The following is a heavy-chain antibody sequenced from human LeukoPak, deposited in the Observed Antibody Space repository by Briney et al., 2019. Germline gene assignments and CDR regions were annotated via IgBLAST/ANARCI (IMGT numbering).Heavy chain of an antibody. CDR1: GYTFTSYD. Sequence: ASVKVSCKASGYTFTSYDINWVRQATGQGLEWMGWMNPNSGNTGFAQKFQGRVTMATNTSISTAYMELSGLRSEDTAVYYCARGGRYSSSSYWGQGTLVTVSS. CDR3: ARGGRYSSSSY. CDR2: MNPNSGNT. D-gene: IGHD6-13*01. J-gene: IGHJ4*02. V-gene: IGHV1-8*01.